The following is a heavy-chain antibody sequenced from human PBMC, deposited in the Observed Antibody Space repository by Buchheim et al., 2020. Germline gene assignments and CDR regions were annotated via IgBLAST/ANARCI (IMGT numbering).Heavy chain of an antibody. Sequence: QLQLQESGSGLVKPSQTLSLTCAVSGGSISSGGYSWSWIRQPPGKGLEWIGYIYHSGSTYYNPSLKSRVTISVDRSKNKFSRELSSVTAADTAVYYCARGGDYYDSSGYYDYWGQGTL. CDR3: ARGGDYYDSSGYYDY. V-gene: IGHV4-30-2*01. J-gene: IGHJ4*02. CDR1: GGSISSGGYS. D-gene: IGHD3-22*01. CDR2: IYHSGST.